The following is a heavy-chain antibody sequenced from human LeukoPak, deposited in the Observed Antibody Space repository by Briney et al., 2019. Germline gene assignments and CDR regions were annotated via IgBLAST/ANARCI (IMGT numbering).Heavy chain of an antibody. V-gene: IGHV4-39*01. CDR3: GAYDILTDAFDI. D-gene: IGHD3-9*01. J-gene: IGHJ3*02. Sequence: PSETLSLTCTVSGGSISSSSYYWGWIRQPPGKGLEWIGSIYYSGSTYYNPSLKSRVTISVDTSKNQFSLKLSSVTAADTAVYYCGAYDILTDAFDIWGQGTMVTVSS. CDR1: GGSISSSSYY. CDR2: IYYSGST.